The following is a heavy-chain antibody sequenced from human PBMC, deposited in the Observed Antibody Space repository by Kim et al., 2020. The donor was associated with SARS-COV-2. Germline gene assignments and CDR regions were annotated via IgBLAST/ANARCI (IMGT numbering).Heavy chain of an antibody. D-gene: IGHD5-12*01. CDR3: ARDPSDGYGGFDY. CDR1: GDSVSTNSAS. V-gene: IGHV6-1*01. J-gene: IGHJ4*02. CDR2: TYYRSKWYN. Sequence: SQTLSLTCAISGDSVSTNSASWNWVRQSPSRGLEWLGRTYYRSKWYNDYAVFMRSRIMINAETSNNQFSLQLNSVTPEDTAIYYCARDPSDGYGGFDYWGQGTLVTVSS.